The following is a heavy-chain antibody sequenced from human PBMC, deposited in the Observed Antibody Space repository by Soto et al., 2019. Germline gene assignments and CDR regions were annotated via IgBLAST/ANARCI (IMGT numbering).Heavy chain of an antibody. D-gene: IGHD2-2*02. J-gene: IGHJ6*02. Sequence: VASVKVSCKVSGYTLTELSMHWVRQAPGKGLEWMGGFDPEDGETIYAQKFQGRVTMTEDTSTDTAYMELSSLRSEDTAVYYCIPYCSSTSCYMGDYGMDVWGQGTTVTVSS. CDR1: GYTLTELS. CDR3: IPYCSSTSCYMGDYGMDV. CDR2: FDPEDGET. V-gene: IGHV1-24*01.